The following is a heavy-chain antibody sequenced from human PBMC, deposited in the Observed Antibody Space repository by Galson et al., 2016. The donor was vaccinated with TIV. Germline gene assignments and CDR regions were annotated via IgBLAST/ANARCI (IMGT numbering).Heavy chain of an antibody. CDR2: TYYRSKWYN. D-gene: IGHD1/OR15-1a*01. CDR3: ARDRTLPGYCYNGMDV. CDR1: GDSVSSNSA. Sequence: CAISGDSVSSNSAWNWIRQSPSSGLEWLGRTYYRSKWYNDYALSVKSRITINPDTSKNQFSLQLNSMTPEDTAVYYCARDRTLPGYCYNGMDVWGQGTTVTVSS. V-gene: IGHV6-1*01. J-gene: IGHJ6*02.